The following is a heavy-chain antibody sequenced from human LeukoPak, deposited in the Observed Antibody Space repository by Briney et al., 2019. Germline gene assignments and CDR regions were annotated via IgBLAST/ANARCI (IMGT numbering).Heavy chain of an antibody. V-gene: IGHV4-59*01. D-gene: IGHD1-26*01. J-gene: IGHJ4*02. Sequence: SETLSLTCSVSGGSFASYYWSWIRRPPGKGLEWIGYIYYSGSTNHNPSLKSRVTISADTSKNQFSLKLSSVTAADTAVYYCAGGAYSGSYHFDYWGQGTPVTVSS. CDR3: AGGAYSGSYHFDY. CDR2: IYYSGST. CDR1: GGSFASYY.